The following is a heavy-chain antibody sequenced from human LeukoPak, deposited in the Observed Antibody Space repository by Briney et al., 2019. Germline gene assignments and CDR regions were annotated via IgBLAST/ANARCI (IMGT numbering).Heavy chain of an antibody. CDR1: GGSISSYY. J-gene: IGHJ4*02. CDR3: ARGIDFWSGYLTYFDY. CDR2: IYYSGST. V-gene: IGHV4-59*08. D-gene: IGHD3-3*01. Sequence: SETLSLTCTVSGGSISSYYWSWIRQPPGKGLEWIGYIYYSGSTNYNPSLKSRVTISVDTSKNQFSLKLSSVTAADTAVYYCARGIDFWSGYLTYFDYWGQGTLVTASS.